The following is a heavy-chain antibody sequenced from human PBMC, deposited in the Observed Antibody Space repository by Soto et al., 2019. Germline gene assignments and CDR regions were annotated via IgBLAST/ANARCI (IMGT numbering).Heavy chain of an antibody. V-gene: IGHV5-51*01. Sequence: PGESLKISCKGSGYSFTSYWIGWVRQMPGKGLEWMGIIYPGDSDTRYSPSFQGQVTISADKSISTAYLQWSSLKASDTAMYYCARRGATVTTESLFDPWGQGTLVTVSS. CDR2: IYPGDSDT. CDR1: GYSFTSYW. D-gene: IGHD4-17*01. J-gene: IGHJ5*02. CDR3: ARRGATVTTESLFDP.